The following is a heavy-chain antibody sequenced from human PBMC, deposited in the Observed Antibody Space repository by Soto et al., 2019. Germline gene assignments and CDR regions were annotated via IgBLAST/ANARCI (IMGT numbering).Heavy chain of an antibody. Sequence: KTSETLSLTCTVSGGSISSGGYYWIWIRHHPGKGLEWIGYIYYSGSTYYNPSLKSRVTISVDTSKNQFSLKLSSVTAADTAVYYCASSRGDLYYDSSGYYPYWGQGTLVTVSS. V-gene: IGHV4-31*03. CDR3: ASSRGDLYYDSSGYYPY. J-gene: IGHJ4*02. D-gene: IGHD3-22*01. CDR1: GGSISSGGYY. CDR2: IYYSGST.